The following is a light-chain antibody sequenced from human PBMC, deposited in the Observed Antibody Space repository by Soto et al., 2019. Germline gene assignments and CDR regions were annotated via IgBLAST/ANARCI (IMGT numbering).Light chain of an antibody. J-gene: IGLJ2*01. CDR3: SSYAISRDVV. CDR2: DVI. CDR1: SSDVGGYDY. V-gene: IGLV2-14*01. Sequence: QSALTQPASVSGSPGQSITISCTGTSSDVGGYDYVSWYQQHPGKAPKLMIYDVINRPSGVSNRFSGSKSGNTAPLTISGLQAEDEADYYCSSYAISRDVVFGGGTKVTVL.